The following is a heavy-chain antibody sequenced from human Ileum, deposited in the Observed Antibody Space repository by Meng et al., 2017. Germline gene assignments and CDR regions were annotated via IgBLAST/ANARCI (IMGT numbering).Heavy chain of an antibody. V-gene: IGHV2-5*02. CDR3: AHKREETTVNYFDY. CDR1: GFSVTTDGVG. D-gene: IGHD4-17*01. Sequence: HNTFKELGPTLVKPTQTLTLTCTLSGFSVTTDGVGVGWIRQPPGKALEWLALIYWDDDTRYSPSLKHRLTITKDTSKNQVVLTMTDMDPVDTATYYCAHKREETTVNYFDYWGQGTLVTVSS. J-gene: IGHJ4*02. CDR2: IYWDDDT.